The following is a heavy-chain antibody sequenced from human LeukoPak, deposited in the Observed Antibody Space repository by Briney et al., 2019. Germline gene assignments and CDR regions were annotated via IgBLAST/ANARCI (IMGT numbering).Heavy chain of an antibody. CDR1: GGSIGTYY. CDR3: TRHIGGGIEDMDV. CDR2: IYVTGT. D-gene: IGHD3-16*02. Sequence: SETLSLTCTVSGGSIGTYYWSWVRQSPGEGLEWIGYIYVTGTRYNPYLQSRVTISVDRSRNQFFLKMSSVTAADTGVYYYTRHIGGGIEDMDVWGKGTKVIVSS. J-gene: IGHJ6*03. V-gene: IGHV4-59*08.